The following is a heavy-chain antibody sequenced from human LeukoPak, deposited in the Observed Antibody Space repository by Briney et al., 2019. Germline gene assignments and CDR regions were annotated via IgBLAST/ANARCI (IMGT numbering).Heavy chain of an antibody. CDR1: GFTFSSYW. V-gene: IGHV3-7*01. Sequence: GGAPRISFAAPGFTFSSYWVSWVRQAPGKGLEWVANIKQDGSERYYVDSVRGRFTISRDNAENSLYLQMNSLRAEDTAVYYCARSHSYAFDIWGQGTMVTVSS. CDR3: ARSHSYAFDI. J-gene: IGHJ3*02. CDR2: IKQDGSER.